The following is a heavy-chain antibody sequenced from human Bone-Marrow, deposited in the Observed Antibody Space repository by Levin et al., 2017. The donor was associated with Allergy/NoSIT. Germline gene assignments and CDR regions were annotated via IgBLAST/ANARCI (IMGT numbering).Heavy chain of an antibody. J-gene: IGHJ4*02. Sequence: SETLSLTCAVSGGSISSGGYSWSWIRQPPGKGLEWIGYIYHSGSTYYNPSLKSRVTISVDRSKNQFSLKLSSVTAADTAVYYCARANHNHDSSGYYFLFAGYYFDYWGQGTLVTVSS. CDR3: ARANHNHDSSGYYFLFAGYYFDY. V-gene: IGHV4-30-2*01. D-gene: IGHD3-22*01. CDR1: GGSISSGGYS. CDR2: IYHSGST.